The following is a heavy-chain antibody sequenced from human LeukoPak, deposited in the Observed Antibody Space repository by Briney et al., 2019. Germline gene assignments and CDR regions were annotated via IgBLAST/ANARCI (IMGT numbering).Heavy chain of an antibody. CDR3: AREARHGYQLLRDAFDI. D-gene: IGHD2-2*01. CDR1: GGSFSGYY. CDR2: INHSGST. J-gene: IGHJ3*02. Sequence: SETLSLTCAVYGGSFSGYYWSWIRQPPGKGLEWIGEINHSGSTNYNPSLKSRVTISVDTSKNQFSLKLSSVTAEDTAVYYCAREARHGYQLLRDAFDIWGQGTMVTVSS. V-gene: IGHV4-34*01.